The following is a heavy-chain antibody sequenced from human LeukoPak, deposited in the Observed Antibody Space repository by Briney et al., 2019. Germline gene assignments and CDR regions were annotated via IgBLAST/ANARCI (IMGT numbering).Heavy chain of an antibody. CDR2: ITPSGGT. Sequence: RASVKVSCKASGYTFTGYAMHWVRQAPGQGLEWMGWITPSGGTNYPQKFQGRVAITRDTSITTAYMDLSRLTSDDTAVYYCARDRYGDGFAHFDYWGQGALVTVSS. V-gene: IGHV1-2*02. CDR1: GYTFTGYA. CDR3: ARDRYGDGFAHFDY. J-gene: IGHJ4*02. D-gene: IGHD5-24*01.